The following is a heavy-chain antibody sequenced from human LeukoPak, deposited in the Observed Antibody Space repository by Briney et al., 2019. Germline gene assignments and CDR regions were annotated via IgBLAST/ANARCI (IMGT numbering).Heavy chain of an antibody. CDR3: ARVADSSGYYEYYFDY. CDR1: GGSISSYY. J-gene: IGHJ4*02. V-gene: IGHV4-4*07. CDR2: IYTSGST. Sequence: SETLSLTCTVSGGSISSYYWSWIRQPAGKGLVWLGRIYTSGSTNYNPSLKSRVTMSVDTSKNQFSLKLSSVTAADTAVYYCARVADSSGYYEYYFDYWGQGTLVTVS. D-gene: IGHD3-22*01.